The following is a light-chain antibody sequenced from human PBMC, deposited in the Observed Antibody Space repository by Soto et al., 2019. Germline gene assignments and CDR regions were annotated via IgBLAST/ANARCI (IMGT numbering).Light chain of an antibody. CDR2: GAS. Sequence: EISLTQSPDTLSLSPGERATLSCRASQTVSSNYLAWCQKRPGQAPRRLIYGASTRAAGIPDRFSGSGYGTDLTITITRIEPEDSEVYFCQQYTGPPTTFGQGTRLEI. J-gene: IGKJ5*01. V-gene: IGKV3-20*01. CDR1: QTVSSNY. CDR3: QQYTGPPTT.